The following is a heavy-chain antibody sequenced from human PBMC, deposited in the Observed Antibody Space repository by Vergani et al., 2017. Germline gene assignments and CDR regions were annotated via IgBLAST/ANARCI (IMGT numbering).Heavy chain of an antibody. J-gene: IGHJ6*02. CDR1: GGSISSGGSY. V-gene: IGHV4-31*03. CDR2: IYYSGST. D-gene: IGHD2-2*01. Sequence: QVQLQESGPGLVKPSQTLSLTCTVSGGSISSGGSYWSWIRQHPGKGLEWIGYIYYSGSTYYNPSLKSRVTISVDTSKNQFSLKLSSVTAADTAVYYCAREGCSSTSCYFHYYYGMDVWGQGTTVTVSS. CDR3: AREGCSSTSCYFHYYYGMDV.